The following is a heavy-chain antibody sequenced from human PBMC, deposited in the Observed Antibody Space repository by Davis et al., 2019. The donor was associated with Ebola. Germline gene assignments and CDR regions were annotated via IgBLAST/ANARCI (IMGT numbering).Heavy chain of an antibody. V-gene: IGHV3-7*03. CDR2: IKQDGSEK. CDR3: AKVRDDY. Sequence: GESLKISCAASGFAFSNYWMSWVRQAPGKGLEWVANIKQDGSEKYYVYSVRGRFTISRDNAKNSLSLQMNSLRAEDTAVYYCAKVRDDYWGQGTLVTVSS. CDR1: GFAFSNYW. J-gene: IGHJ4*02.